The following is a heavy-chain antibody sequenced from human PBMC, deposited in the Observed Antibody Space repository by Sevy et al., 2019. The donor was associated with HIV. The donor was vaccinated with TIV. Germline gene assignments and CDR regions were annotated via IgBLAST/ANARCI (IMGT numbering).Heavy chain of an antibody. CDR2: IWYGGKNA. J-gene: IGHJ4*02. V-gene: IGHV3-33*01. CDR3: ARDLEEWELRYLGY. Sequence: GGSLRLSCAASGFTFSNFGMHWARQVPGGGLEWVAIIWYGGKNAYYADSVKGRFTISGDNSKNTLYLQMNNLGAEDTAVYYCARDLEEWELRYLGYWGQGTLVTVSS. D-gene: IGHD1-26*01. CDR1: GFTFSNFG.